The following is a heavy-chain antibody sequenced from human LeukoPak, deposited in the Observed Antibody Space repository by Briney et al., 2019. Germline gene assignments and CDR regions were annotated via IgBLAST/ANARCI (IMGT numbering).Heavy chain of an antibody. V-gene: IGHV4-59*08. CDR1: GGSIGSHY. Sequence: SETLSLTCTVSGGSIGSHYWNWIRQSPGKGLEWIGYIYYTGNTKYNPSLECRVSMSVDTSKNHFSLNLNSVTATDTAVYYCASQSIAVADHFDLWGQGTLVAVSS. D-gene: IGHD6-19*01. CDR3: ASQSIAVADHFDL. CDR2: IYYTGNT. J-gene: IGHJ4*02.